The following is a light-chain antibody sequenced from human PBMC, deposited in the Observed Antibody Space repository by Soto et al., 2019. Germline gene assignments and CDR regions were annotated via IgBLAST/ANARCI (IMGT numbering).Light chain of an antibody. CDR3: AAWDDSLNGHVV. CDR1: TSNIGSYT. J-gene: IGLJ2*01. V-gene: IGLV1-44*01. CDR2: SNN. Sequence: QSVLTQPPSASGTPGQRVTISCSGSTSNIGSYTVNWFQQLPGTAPKLLIYSNNQRPSGVPVRFSGSKSGTSASLAISGLQSEDEADYYCAAWDDSLNGHVVFGGGTQLTV.